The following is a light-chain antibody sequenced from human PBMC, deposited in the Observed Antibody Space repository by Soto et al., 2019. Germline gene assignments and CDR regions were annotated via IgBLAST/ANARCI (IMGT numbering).Light chain of an antibody. CDR2: EVS. Sequence: QSALTQPASVSGSPGQSITISCTGTSSDVGAYNYVSWYRHRPGKAPQLMIYEVSHRPSDVSDRFSGSKSANTASLTISGLQAEDEADYYCSSYTSSSSYVVFGGGTKLTVL. CDR3: SSYTSSSSYVV. CDR1: SSDVGAYNY. J-gene: IGLJ2*01. V-gene: IGLV2-14*01.